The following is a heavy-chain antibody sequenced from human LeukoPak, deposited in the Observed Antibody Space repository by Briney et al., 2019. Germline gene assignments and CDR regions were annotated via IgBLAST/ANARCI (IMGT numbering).Heavy chain of an antibody. Sequence: SETLSLTCTVSGGSISSYYWSWIRQPPGKGLEWIGYIYYSGSTNYNPSLKSRVTISVDTSKNQFSLKLSSVTAADTAVYYCARRITGTTSWFDLWGQGTLVTVSS. CDR1: GGSISSYY. CDR2: IYYSGST. V-gene: IGHV4-59*01. J-gene: IGHJ5*02. CDR3: ARRITGTTSWFDL. D-gene: IGHD1-7*01.